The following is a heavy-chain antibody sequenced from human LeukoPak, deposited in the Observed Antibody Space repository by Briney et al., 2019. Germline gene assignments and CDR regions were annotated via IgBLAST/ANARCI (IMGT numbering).Heavy chain of an antibody. CDR3: ARVAVSSKSNYYYDMDV. D-gene: IGHD6-13*01. CDR2: IIPIFATS. V-gene: IGHV1-69*13. CDR1: GGTFSSYA. J-gene: IGHJ6*02. Sequence: SVKVSCKASGGTFSSYALSWVRQAPGQGLEWMGGIIPIFATSNYAQKFQGRVTITADESTSTAYMELSSLRPEDTAVYYCARVAVSSKSNYYYDMDVWGQGTTVTVSS.